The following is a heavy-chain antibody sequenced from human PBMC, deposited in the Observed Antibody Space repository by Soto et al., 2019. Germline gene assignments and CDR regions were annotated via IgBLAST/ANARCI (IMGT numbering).Heavy chain of an antibody. CDR2: ISGSGGST. J-gene: IGHJ4*02. Sequence: EVQLLESGGGLVQPGGSLRLSCAASGFTFSSYAMSWVRQAPGKGLEWVSAISGSGGSTYYADSVKGQFTISRDNSKNTLYLQMNSLRAEDTAVYYCAKDAIKYCSGGSCYSSDYWGQGTLVTVSS. V-gene: IGHV3-23*01. D-gene: IGHD2-15*01. CDR3: AKDAIKYCSGGSCYSSDY. CDR1: GFTFSSYA.